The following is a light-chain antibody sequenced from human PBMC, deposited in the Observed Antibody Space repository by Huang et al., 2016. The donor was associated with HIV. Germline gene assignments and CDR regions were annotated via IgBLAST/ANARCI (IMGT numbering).Light chain of an antibody. CDR2: DAS. J-gene: IGKJ1*01. CDR1: QSVYSY. Sequence: EIVLTQSPATLSLSPGERATRSCRASQSVYSYLAWYQHKSGQAPRLLLYDASNRATGIPARFSGSGSGTDFSLTISSLEPEDFAVYYCQQRLTWPSTFGQGTKVEIK. CDR3: QQRLTWPST. V-gene: IGKV3-11*01.